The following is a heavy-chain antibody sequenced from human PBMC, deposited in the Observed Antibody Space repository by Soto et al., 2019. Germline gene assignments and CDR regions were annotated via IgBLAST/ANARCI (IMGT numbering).Heavy chain of an antibody. D-gene: IGHD3-3*01. J-gene: IGHJ4*02. CDR2: ISAYNGNT. V-gene: IGHV1-18*01. CDR3: AKHAGYYDFWSGYYTPTPTCVDY. CDR1: GYTFTSYG. Sequence: ASVKVSCKASGYTFTSYGISWVRQAPGQGLEWMGWISAYNGNTNYAQKLQGRVTMTTDTSTSTAYMELRSLRSDDTAVYYCAKHAGYYDFWSGYYTPTPTCVDYWGQGTLITVSS.